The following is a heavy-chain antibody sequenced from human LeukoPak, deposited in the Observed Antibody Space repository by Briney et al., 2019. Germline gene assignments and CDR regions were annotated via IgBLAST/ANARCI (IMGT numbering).Heavy chain of an antibody. V-gene: IGHV4-39*02. D-gene: IGHD2-15*01. J-gene: IGHJ6*02. CDR2: IYYSGNT. Sequence: SETLSLTCSVSGGSISKSPYYWAWIRPTQGKGREWIANIYYSGNTYYNLSLKSRVTIYVDTSKNLFSLKLNSVTAADTAVDDCASSGPYCSGGSCYAYAMDVWGQGTTATVSS. CDR3: ASSGPYCSGGSCYAYAMDV. CDR1: GGSISKSPYY.